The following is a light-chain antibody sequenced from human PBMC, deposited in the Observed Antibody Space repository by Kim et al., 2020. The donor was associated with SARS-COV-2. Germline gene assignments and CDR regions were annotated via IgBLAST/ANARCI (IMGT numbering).Light chain of an antibody. CDR2: GAS. Sequence: SPGHGATHSCRASQSVTSSFLAWYQQKPGQAPRLLIYGASTRATGIADRFSGRGSGTDFTLTISRLQPEDFAVYYCQQYGDLPLTFGGGTKVDIK. J-gene: IGKJ4*01. CDR3: QQYGDLPLT. CDR1: QSVTSSF. V-gene: IGKV3-20*01.